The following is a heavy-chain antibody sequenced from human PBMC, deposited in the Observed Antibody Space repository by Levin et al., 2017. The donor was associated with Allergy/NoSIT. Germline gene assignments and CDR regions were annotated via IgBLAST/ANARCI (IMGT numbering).Heavy chain of an antibody. CDR3: ARDRQGYCSSTSCFLDAFDI. CDR1: GFTFSSYA. Sequence: GGSLRLSCAASGFTFSSYAMHWVRQAPGKGLEWVAVISYDGSNKYYADSVKGRFTISRDNSKNTLYLQMNSLRAEDTAVYYCARDRQGYCSSTSCFLDAFDIWGQGTMVTVSS. D-gene: IGHD2-2*01. CDR2: ISYDGSNK. J-gene: IGHJ3*02. V-gene: IGHV3-30-3*01.